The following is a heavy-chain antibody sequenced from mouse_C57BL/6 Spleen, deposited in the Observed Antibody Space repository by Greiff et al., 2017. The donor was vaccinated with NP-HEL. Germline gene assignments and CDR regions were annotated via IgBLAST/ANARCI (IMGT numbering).Heavy chain of an antibody. D-gene: IGHD2-12*01. V-gene: IGHV1-42*01. Sequence: EVQLQQSGPELVKPGASVKISCKASGYSFTGYYMNWVKQSPEKSLEWIGEINPSTGGTTYNQKFKAKATLTVDKSSSTAYMQLKSLTSEDSAVYYCARGGIVLFDYWGQGTTLTVSS. CDR3: ARGGIVLFDY. CDR2: INPSTGGT. J-gene: IGHJ2*01. CDR1: GYSFTGYY.